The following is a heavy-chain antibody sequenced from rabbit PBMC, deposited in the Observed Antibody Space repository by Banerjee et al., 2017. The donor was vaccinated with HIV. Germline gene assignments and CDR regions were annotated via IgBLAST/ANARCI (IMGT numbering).Heavy chain of an antibody. Sequence: QQLVESGGGLVKPGASLTLTCTASGFSFSSDYDMFWVRQAPGKGLEWIGWIYTDSSGSTYYASWAKGRFTISKTSSTTVTLQMTSLTAADTATYFCARGDTDYGYANLWGPGTLVTVS. CDR2: IYTDSSGST. J-gene: IGHJ4*01. CDR3: ARGDTDYGYANL. V-gene: IGHV1S40*01. CDR1: GFSFSSDYD. D-gene: IGHD6-1*01.